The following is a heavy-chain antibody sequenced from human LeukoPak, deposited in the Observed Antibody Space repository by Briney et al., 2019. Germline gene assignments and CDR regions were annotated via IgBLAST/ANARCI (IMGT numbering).Heavy chain of an antibody. CDR2: ISYDGSNK. V-gene: IGHV3-30-3*01. CDR1: GFTFSSYA. CDR3: ARGSGNWNYGDAFDI. D-gene: IGHD1-7*01. Sequence: GGSLRLSCAASGFTFSSYAMHWVRQAPGKGLEWVAVISYDGSNKYYADSVKGRFTISRDNSKNTLYLQMNSLRAEDTAVYYCARGSGNWNYGDAFDIWGQGTMVTVSS. J-gene: IGHJ3*02.